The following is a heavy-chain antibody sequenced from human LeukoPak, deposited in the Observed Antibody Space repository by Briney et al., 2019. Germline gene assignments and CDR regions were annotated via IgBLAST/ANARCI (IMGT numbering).Heavy chain of an antibody. CDR1: GGSISSYY. V-gene: IGHV3-23*01. D-gene: IGHD3-10*01. J-gene: IGHJ4*02. CDR2: ISGSGGST. CDR3: AKDYYYFDY. Sequence: ETLSLTCTVSGGSISSYYWSWIRQPPGKGLEWVSAISGSGGSTYYADSVKGRFTISRDNSKNTLYLQMNSLRAEDTAVYYCAKDYYYFDYWGQGTLVTVSS.